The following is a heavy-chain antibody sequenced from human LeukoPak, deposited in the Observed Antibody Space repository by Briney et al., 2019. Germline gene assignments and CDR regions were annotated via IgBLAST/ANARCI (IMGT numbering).Heavy chain of an antibody. Sequence: PSETLSLTCAVYGGSFSGYYWSWIRQPPGKGLEWIGEINHSGSTNYNPSLKSRVTISVDTSKNQFSLKLSSVTAADTAVYYCARGVGVVIKYYFDYWGQGTLVTVSS. CDR2: INHSGST. D-gene: IGHD3-22*01. CDR3: ARGVGVVIKYYFDY. J-gene: IGHJ4*02. V-gene: IGHV4-34*01. CDR1: GGSFSGYY.